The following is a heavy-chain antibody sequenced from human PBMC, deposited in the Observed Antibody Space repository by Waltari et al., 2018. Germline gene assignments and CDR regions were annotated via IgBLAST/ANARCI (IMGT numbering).Heavy chain of an antibody. CDR3: ASGNSHAFDL. D-gene: IGHD1-7*01. Sequence: EVQLVEPGGGLVQPGGPLRVSCTASGFTFSSYWMHGVRQVPGKGLVCVSRINSDGSGTSYADSAKGRFTISRDNAKNTLFLQMNSLRGEDTAVYYCASGNSHAFDLWGQGTMVTVSS. CDR2: INSDGSGT. V-gene: IGHV3-74*02. CDR1: GFTFSSYW. J-gene: IGHJ3*01.